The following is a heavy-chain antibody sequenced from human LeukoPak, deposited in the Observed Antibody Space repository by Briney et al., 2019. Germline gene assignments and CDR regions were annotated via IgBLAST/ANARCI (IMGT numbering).Heavy chain of an antibody. CDR3: ARDSTGWGRSAEYFQH. D-gene: IGHD2-21*02. V-gene: IGHV3-74*01. J-gene: IGHJ1*01. CDR2: INSDGSST. Sequence: GGFLRLSCAASGFTFSSYWMHWVRQAPGKGLVWVSRINSDGSSTSYADSVRGRFTISRDNAKNTLYLQMNSLRAEDTAVYYCARDSTGWGRSAEYFQHWGQGTLVTVSS. CDR1: GFTFSSYW.